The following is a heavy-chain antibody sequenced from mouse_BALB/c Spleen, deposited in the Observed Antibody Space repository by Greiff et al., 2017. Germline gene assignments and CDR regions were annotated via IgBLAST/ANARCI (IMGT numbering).Heavy chain of an antibody. Sequence: EVKLVESGPELVKPGASVKISCKASGYTFTDYNMHWVKQSHGKSLEWIGYIYPYNGGTGYNQKFKSKATLTVDNSSSTAYMELRSLTSEDSAVYYCAREGAYGNYDYFDYWGQGTTLTVSS. CDR3: AREGAYGNYDYFDY. CDR1: GYTFTDYN. V-gene: IGHV1S29*02. D-gene: IGHD2-1*01. CDR2: IYPYNGGT. J-gene: IGHJ2*01.